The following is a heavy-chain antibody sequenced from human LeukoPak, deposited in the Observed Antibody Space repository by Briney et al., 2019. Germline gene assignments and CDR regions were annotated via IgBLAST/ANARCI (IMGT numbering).Heavy chain of an antibody. CDR3: ARGRGPSLPAPYTAMVTGPYYYYGMDV. CDR2: ISSSSSTI. D-gene: IGHD5-18*01. V-gene: IGHV3-48*04. J-gene: IGHJ6*02. CDR1: GFTFSSYS. Sequence: GGSLRLSCAASGFTFSSYSMNWVRQAPGRGLEWVSYISSSSSTIYYADSVKGRFTISRDNAKNSLYLQMNSLRAEDTAVYYCARGRGPSLPAPYTAMVTGPYYYYGMDVWGQGTTVTVSS.